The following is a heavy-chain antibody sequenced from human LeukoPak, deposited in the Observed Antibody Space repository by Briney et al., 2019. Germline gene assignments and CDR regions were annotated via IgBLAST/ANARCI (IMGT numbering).Heavy chain of an antibody. J-gene: IGHJ3*02. CDR1: GGSFSDYY. Sequence: SETLSLTCAVYGGSFSDYYWSWIRQPPGKGLEWIGEINHSGSTNYNPSLKSRVTISVDTSKNQFSLRLSSVTAADTAVYYCARPGSGWYYGIWGQGTMVTVSS. D-gene: IGHD6-19*01. CDR3: ARPGSGWYYGI. CDR2: INHSGST. V-gene: IGHV4-34*01.